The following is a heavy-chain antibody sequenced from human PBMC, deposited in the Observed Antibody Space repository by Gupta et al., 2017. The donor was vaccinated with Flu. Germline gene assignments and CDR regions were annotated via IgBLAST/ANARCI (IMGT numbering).Heavy chain of an antibody. CDR1: GYTLTELS. CDR2: FDPEDGEK. V-gene: IGHV1-24*01. D-gene: IGHD3-3*01. J-gene: IGHJ4*02. CDR3: ATGRRFLEWLGY. Sequence: QVQLVQSGAEVKKPGASVKVSCKVSGYTLTELSMHWVRQAPGKGLEWMGGFDPEDGEKINAQKVQGRVTMTEDTSTDTAYMELRRLRSEDTAVYYCATGRRFLEWLGYGGQGTLVTVSS.